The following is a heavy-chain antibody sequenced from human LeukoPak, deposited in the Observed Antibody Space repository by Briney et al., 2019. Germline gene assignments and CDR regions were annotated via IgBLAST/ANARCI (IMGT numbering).Heavy chain of an antibody. CDR2: INPNSGGT. D-gene: IGHD3-16*01. CDR3: ARGGSLDY. J-gene: IGHJ4*02. Sequence: GXSVKVSCKASGYTFTGYYMHWVRQAPGQGLEWMGWINPNSGGTNYAQKFQGRVTMTRDTSSSTDYMELRRRREDDTAVYYCARGGSLDYWRQGTLVTVSS. V-gene: IGHV1-2*02. CDR1: GYTFTGYY.